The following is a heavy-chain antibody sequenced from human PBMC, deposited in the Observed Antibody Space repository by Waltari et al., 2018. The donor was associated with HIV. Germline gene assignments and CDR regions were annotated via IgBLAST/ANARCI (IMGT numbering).Heavy chain of an antibody. CDR1: GFIFRIFG. Sequence: QVQLVESGGGVVQPGRSLRLSCAASGFIFRIFGIHWVRQAPCKGVEVVAVVGYDGSKKDYADSGKGRFTISRNNSKNTLYLQMNSLRAEDTAVYYCARDSHYYDSTPFDYWGQGTLVTVSS. V-gene: IGHV3-33*01. CDR2: VGYDGSKK. CDR3: ARDSHYYDSTPFDY. J-gene: IGHJ4*02. D-gene: IGHD3-22*01.